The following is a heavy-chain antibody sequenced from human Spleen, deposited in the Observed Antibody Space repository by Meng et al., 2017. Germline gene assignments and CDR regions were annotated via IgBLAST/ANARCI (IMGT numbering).Heavy chain of an antibody. Sequence: GESLKISCAASGFTFSSYSMNWVRQAPGKGLEWVSSISSSSSYIYYADSVKGRFTISRDNAKNSLYLQMNSLRAEDTAVYYCARGSESRDGYNYPPGSYWGQGTLVTVSS. V-gene: IGHV3-21*01. CDR1: GFTFSSYS. CDR3: ARGSESRDGYNYPPGSY. CDR2: ISSSSSYI. D-gene: IGHD5-24*01. J-gene: IGHJ4*02.